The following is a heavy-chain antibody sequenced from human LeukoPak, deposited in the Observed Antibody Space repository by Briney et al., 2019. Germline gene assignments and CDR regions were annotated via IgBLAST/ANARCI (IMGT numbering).Heavy chain of an antibody. CDR3: ARDFVEATGDAFDI. V-gene: IGHV3-7*01. Sequence: GGSLRLSCVGSGFTFSRYWLNWVRQAPGKGLEWVANMNQDGSEIYYLDSVKGRFTISRDNAKNSVYLQMNGLKAEDTAVYYCARDFVEATGDAFDIWGQGTMVTVSS. D-gene: IGHD5-12*01. J-gene: IGHJ3*02. CDR1: GFTFSRYW. CDR2: MNQDGSEI.